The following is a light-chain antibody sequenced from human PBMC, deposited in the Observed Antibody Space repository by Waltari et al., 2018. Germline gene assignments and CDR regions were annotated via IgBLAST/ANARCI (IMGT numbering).Light chain of an antibody. CDR1: QSVTRF. V-gene: IGKV3-11*01. CDR3: QQRSSWPWT. CDR2: DAS. Sequence: SCRASQSVTRFLAWYQQNPGQAPRLLIYDASHRATGVPARFSGSGSGTEFTLTISSLEPEDFAVYYCQQRSSWPWTFGQGAKVEVK. J-gene: IGKJ1*01.